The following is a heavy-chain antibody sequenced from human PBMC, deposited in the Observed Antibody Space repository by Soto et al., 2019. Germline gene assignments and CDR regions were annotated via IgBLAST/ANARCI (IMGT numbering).Heavy chain of an antibody. CDR1: GGSFSGYY. D-gene: IGHD3-16*02. Sequence: SETLSLTCAVYGGSFSGYYWSWIRQPPGKGLEWIGEINHSGSTNYNPSIKSRVNISVDTSKNQFSLKLSSVTAADTAVYYCARGMNVWGSYRYPPIDYWGQGTLVTVSS. J-gene: IGHJ4*02. V-gene: IGHV4-34*01. CDR2: INHSGST. CDR3: ARGMNVWGSYRYPPIDY.